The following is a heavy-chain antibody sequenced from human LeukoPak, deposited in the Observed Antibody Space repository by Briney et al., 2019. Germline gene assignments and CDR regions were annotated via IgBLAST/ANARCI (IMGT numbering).Heavy chain of an antibody. J-gene: IGHJ3*02. D-gene: IGHD6-19*01. Sequence: SVKVSCKASGYPFSNYGFIWVRQAPGQGLEWMGGIIPIFGTAGYAQKFQGRVTITADESTSTAYMELSSLRSEDTAVYYCARGSGYSSGEDDAFDIWGQGTMVTVSS. CDR1: GYPFSNYG. CDR3: ARGSGYSSGEDDAFDI. V-gene: IGHV1-69*13. CDR2: IIPIFGTA.